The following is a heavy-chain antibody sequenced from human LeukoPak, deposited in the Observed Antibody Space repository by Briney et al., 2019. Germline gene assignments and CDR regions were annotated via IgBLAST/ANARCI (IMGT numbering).Heavy chain of an antibody. CDR2: MYYSGST. CDR3: ARGTSLGWFDP. CDR1: GGSISSSRYY. J-gene: IGHJ5*02. Sequence: SETLSLTCTVSGGSISSSRYYGGWIRQPPGKGLEWIGSMYYSGSTYYNPSLKSRVTISVDTSKNQFSLKLSSVTAADTAVYYCARGTSLGWFDPWGQGTLVTVSS. V-gene: IGHV4-39*01. D-gene: IGHD1-1*01.